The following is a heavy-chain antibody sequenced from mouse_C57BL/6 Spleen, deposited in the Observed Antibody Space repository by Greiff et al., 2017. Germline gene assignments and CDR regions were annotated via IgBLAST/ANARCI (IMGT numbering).Heavy chain of an antibody. CDR3: ARGDSLLWPWFAY. V-gene: IGHV2-2*01. D-gene: IGHD2-1*01. CDR2: IWSGGST. Sequence: VKLVESGPGLVQPSQSLSITCTVSGFSLTSYGVHWVRQSPGTGLEWLGVIWSGGSTDYTAAFISRLSISKDNSKRQVIFKMNRLQADDTAKYYWARGDSLLWPWFAYWGQGTLVTVSA. J-gene: IGHJ3*01. CDR1: GFSLTSYG.